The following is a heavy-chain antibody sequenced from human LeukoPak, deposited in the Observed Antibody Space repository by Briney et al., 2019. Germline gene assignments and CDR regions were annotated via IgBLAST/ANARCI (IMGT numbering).Heavy chain of an antibody. Sequence: PGGSLRPSCAASGFTFSSYAMHWVRQAPGKGLEYVSAISSNGGSTYYANSVKGRFTISRDNSKNTLYLQMGSLRAEDMAVYYCATTLPDCSGWYSGGASYYFDYWGQGTLVTVSS. D-gene: IGHD6-19*01. CDR3: ATTLPDCSGWYSGGASYYFDY. J-gene: IGHJ4*02. CDR1: GFTFSSYA. V-gene: IGHV3-64*01. CDR2: ISSNGGST.